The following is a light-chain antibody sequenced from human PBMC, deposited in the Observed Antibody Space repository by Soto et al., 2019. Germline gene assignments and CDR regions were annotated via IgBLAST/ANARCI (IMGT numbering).Light chain of an antibody. CDR1: SSDIGAGYD. CDR2: GNS. CDR3: QSYDGSLSGYV. Sequence: QSVLTQPPSVSGAPGQRGTISCTGSSSDIGAGYDVLWYQQLPGTAPKLLIYGNSNRPSGVPDRFSGSKSGTSASLAITGLQAEDEADYDCQSYDGSLSGYVFGTGTKVTVL. J-gene: IGLJ1*01. V-gene: IGLV1-40*01.